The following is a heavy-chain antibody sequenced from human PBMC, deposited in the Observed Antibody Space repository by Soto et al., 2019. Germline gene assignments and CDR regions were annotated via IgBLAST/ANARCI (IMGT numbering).Heavy chain of an antibody. V-gene: IGHV5-51*01. CDR2: IYPGDSDT. CDR1: GYSFTSYW. CDR3: ARSARYTPPIAVAGVRIFYNYGMDV. J-gene: IGHJ6*02. Sequence: PGESLKISCKGSGYSFTSYWIGWVRQMPGKGLEWMGIIYPGDSDTRYSPSFQGQVTISVDKSISTAYLQWSSLKASDTAMYYCARSARYTPPIAVAGVRIFYNYGMDVWGQGTTVTVSS. D-gene: IGHD6-19*01.